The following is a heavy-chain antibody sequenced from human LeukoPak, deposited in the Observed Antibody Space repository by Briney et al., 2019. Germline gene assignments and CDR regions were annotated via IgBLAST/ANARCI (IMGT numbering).Heavy chain of an antibody. J-gene: IGHJ4*02. Sequence: PSETLSLTCTVSGGSISSSSYYWGWIRQPPGKGLEWIGSIYYRGSTYYNPSLKSRVTISVDTSKNQFSLKLSSVTAADTAVYYCARFKKSPYSGSPLGSYYFDYWGQGTLVTVSS. CDR1: GGSISSSSYY. CDR3: ARFKKSPYSGSPLGSYYFDY. V-gene: IGHV4-39*01. CDR2: IYYRGST. D-gene: IGHD1-26*01.